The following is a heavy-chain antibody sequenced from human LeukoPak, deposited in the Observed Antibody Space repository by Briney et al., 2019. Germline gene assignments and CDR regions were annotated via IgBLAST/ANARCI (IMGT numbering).Heavy chain of an antibody. J-gene: IGHJ4*02. Sequence: SETLSLTCAVYGGSFSGYYWSWIRQPPGKGLEWIGEINHSGSTNYNPSLKSRVTISVDTSKNQFSLKLSSVTAADTAVYYCARRQGYFDYWGQGTLVTVPS. CDR2: INHSGST. CDR3: ARRQGYFDY. V-gene: IGHV4-34*01. CDR1: GGSFSGYY.